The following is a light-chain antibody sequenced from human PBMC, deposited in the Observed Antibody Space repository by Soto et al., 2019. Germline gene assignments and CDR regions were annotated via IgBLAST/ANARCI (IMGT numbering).Light chain of an antibody. CDR1: QSVSSN. CDR3: QQYGSSLRT. J-gene: IGKJ1*01. CDR2: DAS. Sequence: ERGMAQSPATLSVSPGERATLSCRASQSVSSNLAWYQQKPGQAPRLLIYDASSRATGIPDRFSGSGSGTDFILTISRLEPEDFAVYYCQQYGSSLRTFGQGTKVDIK. V-gene: IGKV3-20*01.